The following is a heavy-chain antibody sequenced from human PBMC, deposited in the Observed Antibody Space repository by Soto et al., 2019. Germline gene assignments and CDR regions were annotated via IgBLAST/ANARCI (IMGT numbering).Heavy chain of an antibody. V-gene: IGHV3-74*01. CDR3: VRGGYMHACDI. CDR1: GLTFRSYW. J-gene: IGHJ3*02. CDR2: MNNDGSYI. Sequence: EVQLVESGGGLVQPGGSLRLPCAASGLTFRSYWMYWVRQAPGKGLEWVSHMNNDGSYIIYAESVKGRFTFSRDNAKNTLYLQMNSLRAEDTAVYYCVRGGYMHACDIWGQGTMVTVSS. D-gene: IGHD6-13*01.